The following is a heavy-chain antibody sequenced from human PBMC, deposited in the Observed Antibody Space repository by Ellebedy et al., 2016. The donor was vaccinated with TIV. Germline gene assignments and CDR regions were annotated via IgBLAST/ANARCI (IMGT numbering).Heavy chain of an antibody. V-gene: IGHV1-18*04. CDR2: ISVYNGDT. J-gene: IGHJ5*02. D-gene: IGHD6-19*01. CDR3: AGGDLSSGWNKPQNWLDP. CDR1: GYTFPSYG. Sequence: AASVKVSCKAAGYTFPSYGITWVRQAPGQGIEWMGWISVYNGDTNYAQRFQGRVTMTTDTSAFTAYMELRSLRSDDTAVYYCAGGDLSSGWNKPQNWLDPWGQGTLVTVSS.